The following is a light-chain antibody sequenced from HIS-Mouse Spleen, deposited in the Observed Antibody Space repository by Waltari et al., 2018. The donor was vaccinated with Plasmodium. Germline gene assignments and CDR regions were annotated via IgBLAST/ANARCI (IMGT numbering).Light chain of an antibody. CDR1: QSVSSN. CDR2: GAS. CDR3: QQYNNWSFT. V-gene: IGKV3-15*01. Sequence: EIVMTQSPATLSVSTGERATLSCRASQSVSSNLAWYQQKPGQAPRLLIYGASTRATGIPARFSGSGSGTEFTLTISGLQSEDFAVYYCQQYNNWSFTFGPGTKVDIK. J-gene: IGKJ3*01.